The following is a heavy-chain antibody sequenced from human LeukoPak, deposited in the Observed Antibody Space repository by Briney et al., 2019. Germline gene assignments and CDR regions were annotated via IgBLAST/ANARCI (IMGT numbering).Heavy chain of an antibody. D-gene: IGHD3-10*01. J-gene: IGHJ6*02. CDR3: ARGTDYYGSGSTPTGMDV. CDR1: GGSISSYY. V-gene: IGHV4-59*01. Sequence: SETLSLTCTVSGGSISSYYWSWIRQPPGKGLEWIGNIYYSGSTNYNPSLKSQVTISVDTSKNQFSLKLSSVTAADTAVYYCARGTDYYGSGSTPTGMDVWGQGTTVTVSS. CDR2: IYYSGST.